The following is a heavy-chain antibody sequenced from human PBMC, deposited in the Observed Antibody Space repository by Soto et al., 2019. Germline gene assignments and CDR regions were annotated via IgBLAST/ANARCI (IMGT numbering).Heavy chain of an antibody. CDR3: ARELVTIFGVVITDYYYGMDV. D-gene: IGHD3-3*01. CDR2: ISAYNGNT. J-gene: IGHJ6*02. Sequence: QVQLVQSGAEVKKPGASVKVSCKASGYTFTSYGISWVRQAPGQGLEWTGWISAYNGNTNYAQKLQGRVTMTTDTSTSTAYMELRSLRSDDTAVYYCARELVTIFGVVITDYYYGMDVWGQGTTVTVSS. V-gene: IGHV1-18*04. CDR1: GYTFTSYG.